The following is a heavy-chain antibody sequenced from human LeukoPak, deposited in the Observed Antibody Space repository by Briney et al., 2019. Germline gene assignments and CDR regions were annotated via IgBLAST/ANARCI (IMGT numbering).Heavy chain of an antibody. CDR2: ISSSSYI. V-gene: IGHV3-21*01. CDR1: GFTFSSYS. CDR3: ARDHYGGNSGY. Sequence: PGGSLRLSCAASGFTFSSYSMNWVRQAPGKGLEWVSSISSSSYIYYADSVKGRFTISRDNAKNSLYLQMNSLRAEDTAVYYCARDHYGGNSGYWGQGTLVTVSS. D-gene: IGHD4-23*01. J-gene: IGHJ4*02.